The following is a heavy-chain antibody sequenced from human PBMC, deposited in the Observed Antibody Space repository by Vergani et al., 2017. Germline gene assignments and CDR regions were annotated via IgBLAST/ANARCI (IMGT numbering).Heavy chain of an antibody. CDR1: GGSFSGYY. CDR3: ARATRGGYSSSWYSPHYFDY. V-gene: IGHV4-34*01. D-gene: IGHD6-13*01. Sequence: QVQLQQWGAGLLKPSETLSLTCAVYGGSFSGYYWSWIRQPPGKGLEWIGEINHSGSTNYNQSLKSRVTISVDTSKNQFSLKLSSVTAADTAVYYCARATRGGYSSSWYSPHYFDYWGQGTLVTVSS. CDR2: INHSGST. J-gene: IGHJ4*02.